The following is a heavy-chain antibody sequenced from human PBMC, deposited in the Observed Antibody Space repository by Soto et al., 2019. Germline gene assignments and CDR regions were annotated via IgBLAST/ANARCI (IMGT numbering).Heavy chain of an antibody. V-gene: IGHV4-59*08. Sequence: SETLSLTCTVSGGSISSYYWSWIRQPPGKGLEWIGYIYYSGSTNYNPSLKSRVTISVDTSKNQFSLKLSFVTAADTAVYYCARQVGGWAPWYFDYWGQGTLVTVSS. J-gene: IGHJ4*02. CDR3: ARQVGGWAPWYFDY. D-gene: IGHD6-19*01. CDR1: GGSISSYY. CDR2: IYYSGST.